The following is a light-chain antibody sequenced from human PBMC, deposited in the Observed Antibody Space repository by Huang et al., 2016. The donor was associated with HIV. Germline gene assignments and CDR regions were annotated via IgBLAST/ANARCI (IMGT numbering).Light chain of an antibody. CDR3: QQYGNSPPDT. CDR1: QSVSSSY. J-gene: IGKJ2*01. V-gene: IGKV3-20*01. CDR2: GAA. Sequence: EIVLTQSPGTLSLSPGERATLSCRASQSVSSSYLAWYQQKPGQAPRLLIDGAASRATGIPDRFSGSGSGTDFTLTISRLEPEDFAVYYCQQYGNSPPDTFGQGTKLEIK.